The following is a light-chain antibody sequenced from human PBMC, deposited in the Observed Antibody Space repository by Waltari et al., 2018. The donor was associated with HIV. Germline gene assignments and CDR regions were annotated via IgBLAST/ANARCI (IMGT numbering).Light chain of an antibody. CDR3: SSYTSSSTLV. CDR2: EVR. J-gene: IGLJ2*01. V-gene: IGLV2-14*01. Sequence: QSALTQPASVSGSPGQSITISCTGTSSDVGGYNFVSWFQHHPGKAPKVMIYEVRNRPSGVSNRFSGSKSGNTAALTISGLQAEDEADYYCSSYTSSSTLVFGVGTKLTVL. CDR1: SSDVGGYNF.